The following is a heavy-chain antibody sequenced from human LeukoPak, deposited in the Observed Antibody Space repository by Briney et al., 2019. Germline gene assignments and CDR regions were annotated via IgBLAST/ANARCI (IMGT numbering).Heavy chain of an antibody. D-gene: IGHD6-19*01. V-gene: IGHV3-23*01. CDR3: AKERYSSGWSDSFDY. Sequence: GGSLRLSCAASGFTFSNSAMTWVRQAPEQGLEWVASISNSGGDTYYADAVKGRFTIFRVNSKNTLYLQMNSLRAEDTAVYYCAKERYSSGWSDSFDYWGQGTLVTVSS. CDR2: ISNSGGDT. J-gene: IGHJ4*02. CDR1: GFTFSNSA.